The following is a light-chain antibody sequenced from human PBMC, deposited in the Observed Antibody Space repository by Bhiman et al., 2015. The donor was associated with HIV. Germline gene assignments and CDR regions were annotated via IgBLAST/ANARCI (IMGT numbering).Light chain of an antibody. J-gene: IGLJ2*01. V-gene: IGLV6-57*01. Sequence: NVLLTQPHSVSESPGKTVAISCTRSSGSIAGFYVHWYQQRPGSSPTLVIYDDDQRPSGVPDRFSGSIDSSSNSASLTISGLKTEDEADYYCQSYDVTLPVIFGGGTKLTVL. CDR2: DDD. CDR1: SGSIAGFY. CDR3: QSYDVTLPVI.